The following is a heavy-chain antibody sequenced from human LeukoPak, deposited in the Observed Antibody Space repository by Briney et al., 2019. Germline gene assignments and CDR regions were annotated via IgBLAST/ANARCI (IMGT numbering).Heavy chain of an antibody. Sequence: PGGSLRLSCAASGFTVSSNYMSWVRQAPGKGLEWVSVIYSGGSTYYADSVKGRFTISRDNSKSTLYLQMNSLRAEDTAVYYCARGSYYDFWSGYYSGFDYWGQGTLVTVSS. D-gene: IGHD3-3*01. V-gene: IGHV3-53*01. CDR3: ARGSYYDFWSGYYSGFDY. CDR2: IYSGGST. J-gene: IGHJ4*02. CDR1: GFTVSSNY.